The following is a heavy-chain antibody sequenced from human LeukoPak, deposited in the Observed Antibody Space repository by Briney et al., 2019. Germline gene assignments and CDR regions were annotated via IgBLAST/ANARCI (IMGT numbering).Heavy chain of an antibody. J-gene: IGHJ4*02. D-gene: IGHD3-3*01. CDR1: GFTFSSYW. CDR2: IKQDGSEK. Sequence: GGSLRLSCAASGFTFSSYWMSWVRQAPGKGLEWVANIKQDGSEKYYVDSVKGRFTISRDNAKNSLYLQMNSLRAEDTAVYYCARDREMDTYYDFWSGYPGLDYWGQGTLVTVSS. CDR3: ARDREMDTYYDFWSGYPGLDY. V-gene: IGHV3-7*01.